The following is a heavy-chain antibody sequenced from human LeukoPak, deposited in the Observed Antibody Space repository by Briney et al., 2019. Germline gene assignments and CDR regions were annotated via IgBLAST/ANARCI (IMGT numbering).Heavy chain of an antibody. V-gene: IGHV1-8*01. CDR3: ARGPYCSSTSCYLEAFDI. D-gene: IGHD2-2*01. CDR2: MNPNSGNT. J-gene: IGHJ3*02. Sequence: GASVKVSCKASGYTFTSYDINWVRQATGQGLEWMGWMNPNSGNTGYAQKFQGRATMTRNTSISTAYMELSSLRSEDTAVYYCARGPYCSSTSCYLEAFDIWGQGTMVTVSS. CDR1: GYTFTSYD.